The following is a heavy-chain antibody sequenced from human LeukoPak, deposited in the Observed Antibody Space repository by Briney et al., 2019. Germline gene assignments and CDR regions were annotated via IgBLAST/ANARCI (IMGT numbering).Heavy chain of an antibody. D-gene: IGHD3-16*01. CDR2: IKQDGSEK. V-gene: IGHV3-7*01. J-gene: IGHJ4*02. Sequence: HPGGSLRLSCAASGFTFSSYWMSWVRQAPGKGLEWVANIKQDGSEKYYVVSVKGRFTISRDNAKNSLYLQMNSLRAEDTAVYYCARVGVTRLRYYFDYWGQGTLVTVSS. CDR3: ARVGVTRLRYYFDY. CDR1: GFTFSSYW.